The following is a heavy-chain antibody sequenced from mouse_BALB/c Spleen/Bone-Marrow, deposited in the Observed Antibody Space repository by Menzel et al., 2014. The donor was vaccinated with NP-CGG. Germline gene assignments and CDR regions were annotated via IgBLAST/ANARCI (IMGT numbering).Heavy chain of an antibody. CDR1: GFTFTSYA. CDR2: ISSAGIHT. V-gene: IGHV5-9-3*01. Sequence: EVKLMESGGGLVKPGGSLKLSCTASGFTFTSYAMSWVRQTPEKRLEWVATISSAGIHTYYVDTVKGRFTISRDNAKNTLFLHMSSLRSEDTAMYYCARQDRVYYMEYRGQGTTLTVSS. J-gene: IGHJ2*01. CDR3: ARQDRVYYMEY.